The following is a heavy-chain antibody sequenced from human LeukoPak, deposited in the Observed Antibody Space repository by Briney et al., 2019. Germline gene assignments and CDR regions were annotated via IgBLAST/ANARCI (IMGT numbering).Heavy chain of an antibody. J-gene: IGHJ3*02. D-gene: IGHD2-2*01. Sequence: GGSLRLSCAASGFTFSDHYMGWVRQAPGKGLEWVGRTRNKANSYTTEYAASVKGRFTISRDDSKNSLYLQMNSLKTEDTAVYYCARYCSSTSCSPDDFDIWGQGTMVTVSS. CDR2: TRNKANSYTT. CDR3: ARYCSSTSCSPDDFDI. V-gene: IGHV3-72*01. CDR1: GFTFSDHY.